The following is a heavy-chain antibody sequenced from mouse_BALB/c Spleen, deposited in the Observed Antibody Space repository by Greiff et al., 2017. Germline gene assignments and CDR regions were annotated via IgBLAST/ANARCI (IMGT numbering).Heavy chain of an antibody. Sequence: QVQLQQSGAELVMPGASVKMSCKASGYTFTDYWMHWVKQRPGQGLEWIGAIDTADSYTSYNQKFKGKATLTVDESSSTAYMQLSSLTSEDSAVYYCARGTRVYYAMDYWGQGTSVTVSS. D-gene: IGHD3-3*01. J-gene: IGHJ4*01. CDR3: ARGTRVYYAMDY. CDR1: GYTFTDYW. CDR2: IDTADSYT. V-gene: IGHV1-69*01.